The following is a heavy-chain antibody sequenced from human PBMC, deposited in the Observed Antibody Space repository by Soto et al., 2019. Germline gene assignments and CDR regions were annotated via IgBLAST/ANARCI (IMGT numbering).Heavy chain of an antibody. V-gene: IGHV3-48*02. Sequence: GGSLRLSCAASGFTFSSYSMNWVRQAPGKGLEWVSYISSSSSTIYYADSVKGRFTISRDNAKNSLYLQMNSLIDDDPSVSYCAGVRGYPTQYFDYWGQGTLVTVSS. D-gene: IGHD3-22*01. CDR1: GFTFSSYS. CDR2: ISSSSSTI. J-gene: IGHJ4*02. CDR3: AGVRGYPTQYFDY.